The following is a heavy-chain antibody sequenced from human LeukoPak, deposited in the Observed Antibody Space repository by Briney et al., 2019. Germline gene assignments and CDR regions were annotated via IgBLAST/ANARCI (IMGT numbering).Heavy chain of an antibody. CDR2: IFSHGET. CDR3: AKGSQGWPYFFDY. D-gene: IGHD6-19*01. Sequence: GGSLRLSCAASGFTVGNNYMNWVRQAPGKGLEWVSLIFSHGETSYADSVKGRFTISRDNSKNTLSLQMNSLRAEDSAVYYCAKGSQGWPYFFDYWGQGTLVTVSS. CDR1: GFTVGNNY. V-gene: IGHV3-53*01. J-gene: IGHJ4*02.